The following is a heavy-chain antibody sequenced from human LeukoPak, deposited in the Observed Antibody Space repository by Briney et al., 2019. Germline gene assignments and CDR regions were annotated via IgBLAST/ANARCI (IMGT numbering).Heavy chain of an antibody. CDR2: ISYDGSNK. Sequence: GGSLRLSCAASGFTFSSYGMPWVRQAPGKGLEWVAVISYDGSNKYYADSVKGRFTISRDNSKNTLYLQMNSLRAEDTAVYYCARESGLRFLEWSHYGMDVWGQGTTVTVSS. J-gene: IGHJ6*02. CDR3: ARESGLRFLEWSHYGMDV. CDR1: GFTFSSYG. D-gene: IGHD3-3*01. V-gene: IGHV3-30*03.